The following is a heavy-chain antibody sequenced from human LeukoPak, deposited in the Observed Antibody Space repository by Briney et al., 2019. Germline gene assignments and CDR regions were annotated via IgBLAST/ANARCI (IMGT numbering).Heavy chain of an antibody. V-gene: IGHV1-69*06. CDR3: VEGGIAPLNWFDP. J-gene: IGHJ5*02. D-gene: IGHD6-13*01. CDR1: GGTFSSYA. Sequence: ASVKVSCKASGGTFSSYAISWVRQAPGQGLEWMGGVIPMFNTTKYEQKFQDRVTITADKSTSTAYMELSSLRSEDTAVYYCVEGGIAPLNWFDPWGQGTLVTVSS. CDR2: VIPMFNTT.